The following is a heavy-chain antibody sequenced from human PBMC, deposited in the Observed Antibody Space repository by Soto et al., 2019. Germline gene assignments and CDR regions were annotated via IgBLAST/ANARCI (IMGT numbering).Heavy chain of an antibody. Sequence: EVQLLESGGGLVQPGGSLRLSCAASGFTFSSYAMSWVRQAPGKGLEWVSAISGSGGSTYYADSVKGRFTISGDNSKNTRYLQMNGLRAEDTAVYYCAKDQEYCRSTSCEINWFDRWGQGTLVTVSS. J-gene: IGHJ5*02. D-gene: IGHD2-2*01. CDR2: ISGSGGST. CDR1: GFTFSSYA. CDR3: AKDQEYCRSTSCEINWFDR. V-gene: IGHV3-23*01.